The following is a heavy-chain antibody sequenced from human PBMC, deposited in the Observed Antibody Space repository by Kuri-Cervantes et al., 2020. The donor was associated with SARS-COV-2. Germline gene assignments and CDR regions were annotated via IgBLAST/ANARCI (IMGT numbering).Heavy chain of an antibody. V-gene: IGHV4-59*01. Sequence: GSLRLSCTVSYASMTSFYWSWIRQSPGRGLEWIGYIYHTGKNNYSPSLESRVSMSMAASESRFYLTLTSVTAADTAIYYCASGNDFSLDYWGQGTLVTVSS. CDR1: YASMTSFY. J-gene: IGHJ4*02. D-gene: IGHD1-1*01. CDR2: IYHTGKN. CDR3: ASGNDFSLDY.